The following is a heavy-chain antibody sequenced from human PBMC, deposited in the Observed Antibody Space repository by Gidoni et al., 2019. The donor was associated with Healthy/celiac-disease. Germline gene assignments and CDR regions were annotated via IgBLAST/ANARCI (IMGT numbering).Heavy chain of an antibody. V-gene: IGHV4-39*01. D-gene: IGHD5-12*01. Sequence: QLQLQESGPGLVKPSETLSLTCTVSGGSISSSSYYWGWIRQPPGKGLEWIGSIYYSGSTYYNPSLKRRVTISVDTSKNQFSLKLSSVTAADTAVYYCARHYLSVEPLRWLQLGDWFDPWGQGTLVTVSS. J-gene: IGHJ5*02. CDR2: IYYSGST. CDR1: GGSISSSSYY. CDR3: ARHYLSVEPLRWLQLGDWFDP.